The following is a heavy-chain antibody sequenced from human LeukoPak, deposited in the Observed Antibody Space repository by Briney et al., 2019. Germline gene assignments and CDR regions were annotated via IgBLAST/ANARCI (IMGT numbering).Heavy chain of an antibody. Sequence: GSLRLSCAASGFTFSSYAMSWVRQAPGKGLEWLASITNNGGKTYYADSVKGRFIISRDESQNTVDLTMSSLRVEDTALYYCAKDHPSDGWPTFESWGPGVLVTVSS. J-gene: IGHJ4*02. D-gene: IGHD2-15*01. CDR3: AKDHPSDGWPTFES. V-gene: IGHV3-23*01. CDR2: ITNNGGKT. CDR1: GFTFSSYA.